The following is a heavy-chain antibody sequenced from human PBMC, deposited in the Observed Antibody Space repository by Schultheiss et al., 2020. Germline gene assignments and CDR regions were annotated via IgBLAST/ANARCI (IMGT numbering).Heavy chain of an antibody. D-gene: IGHD3-9*01. CDR2: IYYSGST. Sequence: SQTLSLTCTVSGGSISDYYWSWIRQSPGKGLEWIGYIYYSGSTYYNPSLKSRVTISVDTSKNQFSLRLSSVTAADTAVYYCARQQRYDILTGYLFDYWGQGTLVTVSS. J-gene: IGHJ4*02. CDR3: ARQQRYDILTGYLFDY. CDR1: GGSISDYY. V-gene: IGHV4-59*04.